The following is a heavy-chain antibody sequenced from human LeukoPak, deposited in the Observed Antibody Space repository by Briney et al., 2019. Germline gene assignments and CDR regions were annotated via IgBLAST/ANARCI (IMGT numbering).Heavy chain of an antibody. CDR3: ARDFLFDY. Sequence: PSETLSLTCTVSGGSVSSGSYYWSWIRQPPGKGLEWIGEINHSGSTNYNPSLKSRVTISVDTSKNQFSLKLSSVTAADTAVYYCARDFLFDYWGQGTLVTVSS. CDR2: INHSGST. V-gene: IGHV4-39*07. D-gene: IGHD2/OR15-2a*01. CDR1: GGSVSSGSYY. J-gene: IGHJ4*02.